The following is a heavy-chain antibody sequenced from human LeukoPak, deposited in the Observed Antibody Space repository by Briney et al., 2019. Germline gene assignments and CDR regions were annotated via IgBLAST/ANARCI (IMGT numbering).Heavy chain of an antibody. CDR2: INPSGGST. CDR3: ARLIPQKWELPGKWFDP. D-gene: IGHD1-26*01. CDR1: GYTFTSYY. Sequence: EASVKVSCKASGYTFTSYYMHWVRQAPGQGLEWMGIINPSGGSTTYAQKFQGRVTMTRDTSTSTVYMELSSLRSDDTAVYYCARLIPQKWELPGKWFDPWGQGTLGTVSS. J-gene: IGHJ5*02. V-gene: IGHV1-46*01.